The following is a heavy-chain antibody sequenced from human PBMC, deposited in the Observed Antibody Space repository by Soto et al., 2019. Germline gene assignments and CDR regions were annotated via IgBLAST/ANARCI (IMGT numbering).Heavy chain of an antibody. J-gene: IGHJ5*02. CDR2: MNPNSGNT. CDR1: EYTFTNYD. D-gene: IGHD6-19*01. V-gene: IGHV1-8*01. CDR3: ARGRRGSGWSWFDP. Sequence: QVQLVQSGAEVKKPGASEKVSCKASEYTFTNYDINWVRQATGQGLEWMGWMNPNSGNTGYAQKFQGRVTMTRNTSISTAYMELSSLRSEDTAVYYCARGRRGSGWSWFDPWGQGTLVTVSS.